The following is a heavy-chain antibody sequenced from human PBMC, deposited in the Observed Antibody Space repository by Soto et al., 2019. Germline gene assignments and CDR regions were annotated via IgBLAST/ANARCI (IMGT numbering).Heavy chain of an antibody. V-gene: IGHV5-51*01. J-gene: IGHJ6*02. CDR1: GYSLTSYW. D-gene: IGHD2-15*01. CDR3: AGCSGGSVYYYYYGMDV. CDR2: IYPGDSDT. Sequence: GESLKISCKGSGYSLTSYWIGWVRQMPGKGLEWMGIIYPGDSDTRYSPSFQGQVTISADKSISTAYLQWSSLKASDTAMYYCAGCSGGSVYYYYYGMDVWGQGTTVTVAS.